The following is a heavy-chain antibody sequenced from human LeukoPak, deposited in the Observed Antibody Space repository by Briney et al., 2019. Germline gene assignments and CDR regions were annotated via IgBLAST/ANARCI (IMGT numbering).Heavy chain of an antibody. CDR2: IYPDESNT. Sequence: GESLKISCMGSGYSFSNYWIGWVRQMPGKGLEWMGIIYPDESNTRYSPSFQGQVTVSADKSISTAYLQWSSLKASDTAIYYCARHEGGGWYIDYWGQGTLVTVSS. CDR1: GYSFSNYW. D-gene: IGHD6-19*01. CDR3: ARHEGGGWYIDY. J-gene: IGHJ4*02. V-gene: IGHV5-51*01.